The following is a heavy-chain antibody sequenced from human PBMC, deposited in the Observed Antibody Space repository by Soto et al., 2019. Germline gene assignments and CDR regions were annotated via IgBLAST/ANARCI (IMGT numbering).Heavy chain of an antibody. D-gene: IGHD1-1*01. CDR1: GGSLSSGGCS. J-gene: IGHJ2*01. CDR2: IFDTGNT. CDR3: ACINVYNPAFDH. V-gene: IGHV4-30-2*01. Sequence: QLQLLESGSGLVRPSQTLSLTCAVSGGSLSSGGCSWNWIRLPPGKSLEWIGYIFDTGNTYYSTSLKSRVTIAVDTSLNQFSLRFASVSAADTAMYYCACINVYNPAFDHLGRGTLVTVSS.